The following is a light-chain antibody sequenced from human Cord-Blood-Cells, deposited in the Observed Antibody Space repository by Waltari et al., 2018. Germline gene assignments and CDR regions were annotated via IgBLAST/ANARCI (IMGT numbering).Light chain of an antibody. Sequence: EIVLTQSPGTLSLSPGERATLYCRASQSVSSSYLAWYQQKPGQAPRLLIDGASSRATGIPDRFSGSGSGTDFTLTISRLEPEDFAVYYCQQYGSSSWTFGQGTKVEIK. J-gene: IGKJ1*01. CDR1: QSVSSSY. CDR2: GAS. V-gene: IGKV3-20*01. CDR3: QQYGSSSWT.